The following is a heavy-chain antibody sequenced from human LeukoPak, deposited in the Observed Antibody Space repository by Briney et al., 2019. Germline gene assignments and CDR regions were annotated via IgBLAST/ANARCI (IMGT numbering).Heavy chain of an antibody. CDR2: IIPILGIA. Sequence: SVKVSCKASGGTFSSYAISWVRQAPGQGLEWMGRIIPILGIANYAQKFQGRVTITADKSTSTAYMELSSLRSEDTAVYYCARDLTRGNYYYYYMDVWGKGTTVTVSS. CDR1: GGTFSSYA. V-gene: IGHV1-69*04. J-gene: IGHJ6*03. CDR3: ARDLTRGNYYYYYMDV. D-gene: IGHD3-9*01.